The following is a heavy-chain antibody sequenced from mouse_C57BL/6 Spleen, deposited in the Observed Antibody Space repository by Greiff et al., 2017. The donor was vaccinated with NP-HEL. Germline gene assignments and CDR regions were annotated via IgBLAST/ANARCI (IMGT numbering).Heavy chain of an antibody. D-gene: IGHD1-1*01. J-gene: IGHJ4*01. CDR3: ARDTNYGSSYAMDY. Sequence: EVKLMESGGGLVKPGGSLKLSCAASGFTFSSYAMSWVRQTPEKRLEWVATISDGGSYTYYPDNVKGRFTISRDNARNNLYLQMSHLKSEDTAMYYCARDTNYGSSYAMDYWGQGTSVTVSS. CDR1: GFTFSSYA. V-gene: IGHV5-4*01. CDR2: ISDGGSYT.